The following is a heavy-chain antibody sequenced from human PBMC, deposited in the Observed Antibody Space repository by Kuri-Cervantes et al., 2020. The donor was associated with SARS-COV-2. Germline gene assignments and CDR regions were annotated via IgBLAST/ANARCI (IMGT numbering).Heavy chain of an antibody. CDR3: ARDRYCSSTSCSYWFDP. J-gene: IGHJ5*02. Sequence: ASVNVSCKASGYTFTGYYMHWVRQAPGQGLEWMGWINPNSGGTNYAQKFQGRATMTRDTSISTAYMELSRLRSDDTAVYYCARDRYCSSTSCSYWFDPWGQGTLVTVSS. D-gene: IGHD2-2*01. V-gene: IGHV1-2*02. CDR2: INPNSGGT. CDR1: GYTFTGYY.